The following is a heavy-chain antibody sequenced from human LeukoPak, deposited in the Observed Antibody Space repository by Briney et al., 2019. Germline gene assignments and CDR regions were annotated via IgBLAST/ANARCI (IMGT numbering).Heavy chain of an antibody. CDR1: GFTLSTYA. V-gene: IGHV3-23*01. D-gene: IGHD5/OR15-5a*01. CDR3: RRQFLVGVS. J-gene: IGHJ5*02. CDR2: ISHSGDTS. Sequence: GGSLRLSCTASGFTLSTYAMNWVRQAPGKGLEWVSSISHSGDTSDYADSVKGRFTISRDNSKNTLDLQMNSLSAEDTAMYYCRRQFLVGVSWGPGTLVTVSS.